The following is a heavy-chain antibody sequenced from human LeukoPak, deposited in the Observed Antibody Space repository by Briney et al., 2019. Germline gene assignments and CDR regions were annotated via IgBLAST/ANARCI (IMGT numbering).Heavy chain of an antibody. Sequence: SQTLSLTCTVSGGSISSGGYYWSWIRQPPGEGLEWIGYIYHSGSTYYNPSLKSRVTISVDRSKNQFSLKLSSVTAADTAVYYCARDLGRDSSSSTPQWWYWGQGTLVTVSS. CDR1: GGSISSGGYY. CDR2: IYHSGST. V-gene: IGHV4-30-2*01. D-gene: IGHD6-6*01. J-gene: IGHJ4*02. CDR3: ARDLGRDSSSSTPQWWY.